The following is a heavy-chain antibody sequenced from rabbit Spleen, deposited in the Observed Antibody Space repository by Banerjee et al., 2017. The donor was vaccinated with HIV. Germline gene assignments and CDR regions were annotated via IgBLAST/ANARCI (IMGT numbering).Heavy chain of an antibody. Sequence: QEQLVESGGGLVQPGGSLKLSCKASGFDLSSYGVSWVRQAPGKGLEWIGYIDPLFGTTYYANWVNGRFTISSHNAQNTLYLQLNSLTAADTATYFCVRGASSSGYYSLWGQGTLVT. V-gene: IGHV1S47*01. D-gene: IGHD1-1*01. CDR3: VRGASSSGYYSL. CDR2: IDPLFGTT. J-gene: IGHJ3*01. CDR1: GFDLSSYG.